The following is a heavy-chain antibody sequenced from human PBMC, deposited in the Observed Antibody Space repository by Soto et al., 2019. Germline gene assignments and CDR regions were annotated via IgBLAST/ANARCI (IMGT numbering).Heavy chain of an antibody. CDR1: GFTFSDYY. J-gene: IGHJ4*02. CDR3: ARDCWFGVTDY. D-gene: IGHD3-10*01. Sequence: QVQLVESGGGLVKPGGSLRLSCAASGFTFSDYYMSWIRQAPGKGLEWVSYISSSSSYTNYADSVKGRFTISRDNAKNSLYLQMNSLRAEATAVYYCARDCWFGVTDYWGQGTLVTVSS. CDR2: ISSSSSYT. V-gene: IGHV3-11*05.